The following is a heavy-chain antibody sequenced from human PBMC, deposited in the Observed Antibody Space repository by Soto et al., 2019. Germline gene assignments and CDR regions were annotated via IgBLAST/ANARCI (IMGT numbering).Heavy chain of an antibody. D-gene: IGHD2-15*01. CDR3: AKRRGAGGHFDY. CDR2: ISGSGSNT. CDR1: GFTFSSYW. J-gene: IGHJ4*02. Sequence: GSLRLSCAASGFTFSSYWMHWVRQAPGKGLVWVSAISGSGSNTYYADSVKGRFTISRDNSKNTLSLQMNSLTAEDTAVYFCAKRRGAGGHFDYWGQGALVTVSS. V-gene: IGHV3-23*01.